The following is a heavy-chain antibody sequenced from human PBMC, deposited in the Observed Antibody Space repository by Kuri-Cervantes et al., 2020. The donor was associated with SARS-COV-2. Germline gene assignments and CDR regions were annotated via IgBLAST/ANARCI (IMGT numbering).Heavy chain of an antibody. V-gene: IGHV4-38-2*01. D-gene: IGHD2-2*01. CDR2: IYHSGST. CDR3: ARVRYCSSTSCRLGWYFDL. Sequence: GSLRPSCAVSGYSISGGYYWGWLRQPPGKGLEWLGFIYHSGSTYYNPSLKSRVTISVDTSKNQFSLKLSSVTAADTAVYYFARVRYCSSTSCRLGWYFDLWGRGTLVTDSS. J-gene: IGHJ2*01. CDR1: GYSISGGYY.